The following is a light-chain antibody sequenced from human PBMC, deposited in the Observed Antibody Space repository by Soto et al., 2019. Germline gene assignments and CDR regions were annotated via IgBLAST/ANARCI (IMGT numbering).Light chain of an antibody. V-gene: IGKV1-39*01. CDR1: QSISSY. Sequence: DIQMTQSPSSLSASVGARITITCRANQSISSYLNWYQQKPGKAPKLLIYAASSLQSGVLSRFSGSGSGTDFTLPISRLQPEDFATYYCQQSYSTPITFGQGTRLEI. CDR3: QQSYSTPIT. CDR2: AAS. J-gene: IGKJ5*01.